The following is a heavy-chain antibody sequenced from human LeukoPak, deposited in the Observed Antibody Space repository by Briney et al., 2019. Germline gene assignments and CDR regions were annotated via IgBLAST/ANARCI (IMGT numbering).Heavy chain of an antibody. D-gene: IGHD6-19*01. V-gene: IGHV7-4-1*02. Sequence: GASVKVSCKASGYTFTSYAMNWVRQAPGQGLEWMGWINTNTGNPTYAQGFTGRFVFSLDTSVSTAYLQISSLKAEDTAVYYCARRQWGLWPNYYYYMDVWGKGTTVTVSS. CDR2: INTNTGNP. CDR3: ARRQWGLWPNYYYYMDV. J-gene: IGHJ6*03. CDR1: GYTFTSYA.